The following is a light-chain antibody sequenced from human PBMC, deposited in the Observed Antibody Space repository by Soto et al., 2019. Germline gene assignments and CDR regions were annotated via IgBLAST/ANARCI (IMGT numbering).Light chain of an antibody. J-gene: IGKJ4*01. CDR1: QGISSY. CDR2: AAS. Sequence: AIRMTQSPSSLSASTGDRVTITCRASQGISSYLAWYQQKQGKAPKLLIYAASTLQSGVPSRFSGSVSGTDVTITISCLKSEDVATYYCQQSYSYPLTFGGGTKVDIK. CDR3: QQSYSYPLT. V-gene: IGKV1-8*01.